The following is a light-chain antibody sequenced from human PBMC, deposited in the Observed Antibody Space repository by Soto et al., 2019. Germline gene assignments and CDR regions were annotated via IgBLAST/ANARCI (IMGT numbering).Light chain of an antibody. Sequence: DNQMTQSPSSLFASVRDKVTITFRGRQNISSHLSWYQQKPGKAPKLLIYATSSLESGVPSRFSGSGSGTDFTLSISSLQPEDFATYYCQQSYGDPWTFGQGTKVEIK. CDR3: QQSYGDPWT. CDR1: QNISSH. CDR2: ATS. J-gene: IGKJ1*01. V-gene: IGKV1-39*01.